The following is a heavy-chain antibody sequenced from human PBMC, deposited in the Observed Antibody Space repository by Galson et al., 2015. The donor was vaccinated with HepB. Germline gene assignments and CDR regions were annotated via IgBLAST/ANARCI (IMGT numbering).Heavy chain of an antibody. J-gene: IGHJ5*02. V-gene: IGHV1-3*01. Sequence: SVKVSCKASGYAFTSYAMHWVRQAPGERLEWMGWINAGDGNTKYSQKFQGRVTITRDTSASTAYMELSSLRSEDTAVYYCARTSTTCPSCWFDPWGQGTLVTVSS. CDR3: ARTSTTCPSCWFDP. CDR2: INAGDGNT. CDR1: GYAFTSYA. D-gene: IGHD2-2*01.